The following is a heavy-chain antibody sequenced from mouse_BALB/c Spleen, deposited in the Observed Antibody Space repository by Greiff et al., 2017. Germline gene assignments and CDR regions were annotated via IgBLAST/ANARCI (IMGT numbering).Heavy chain of an antibody. CDR1: GFTFSSFG. J-gene: IGHJ4*01. CDR2: ISSGSSTI. V-gene: IGHV5-17*02. CDR3: ARSLLRRNYAMDY. D-gene: IGHD1-2*01. Sequence: DVMLVESGGGLVQPGGSRKLSCAASGFTFSSFGMHWVRQAPEKGLEWVAYISSGSSTIYYADTVKGRFTISRDNPKNTLFLQMTSLRSEDTAMYYCARSLLRRNYAMDYGGQGTSVTVCS.